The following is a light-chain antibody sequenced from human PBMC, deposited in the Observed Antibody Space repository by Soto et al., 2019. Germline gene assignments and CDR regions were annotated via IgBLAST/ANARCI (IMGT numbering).Light chain of an antibody. CDR2: WAS. CDR3: QQYYTTPRT. V-gene: IGKV4-1*01. CDR1: QSLFYTSNNKNY. J-gene: IGKJ1*01. Sequence: DFVVTQSPKSLAPTQGGGATVNCTSSQSLFYTSNNKNYLAWYKQKLGQPPKXXSYWASTRESGVPDRVTGSGSGTDFTLTISNLQAEDAAVYYCQQYYTTPRTFGQGTKVDI.